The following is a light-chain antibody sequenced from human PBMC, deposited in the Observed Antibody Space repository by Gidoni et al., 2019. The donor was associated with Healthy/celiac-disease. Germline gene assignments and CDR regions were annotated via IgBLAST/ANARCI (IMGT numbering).Light chain of an antibody. CDR2: DVS. V-gene: IGLV2-11*01. CDR3: CSYAGSYV. CDR1: SSDVGGYNY. Sequence: QSALTHPRSVSGSPGQSVTISCTGTSSDVGGYNYVSWYQQHPGKAPKLMSYDVSKRPSGVPDRFSGSKSGNTASLTISGLQAEDEADYYCCSYAGSYVFGTGTKV. J-gene: IGLJ1*01.